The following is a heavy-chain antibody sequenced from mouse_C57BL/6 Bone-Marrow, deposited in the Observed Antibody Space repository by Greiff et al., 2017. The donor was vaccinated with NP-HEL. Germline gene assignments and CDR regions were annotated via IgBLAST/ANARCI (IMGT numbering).Heavy chain of an antibody. Sequence: QVQRREDGAELVKPGASVKISCKASGYAFSSYWMNWVKERPGKGLEWIGQIYPGDGDTKYNGKFKGKATLTADKSSSTAYMQVSSLTSEDSAVYFCTRGDYGSSRFGYAMDYWDQGTSVTVSS. CDR3: TRGDYGSSRFGYAMDY. J-gene: IGHJ4*01. D-gene: IGHD1-1*01. CDR2: IYPGDGDT. V-gene: IGHV1-80*01. CDR1: GYAFSSYW.